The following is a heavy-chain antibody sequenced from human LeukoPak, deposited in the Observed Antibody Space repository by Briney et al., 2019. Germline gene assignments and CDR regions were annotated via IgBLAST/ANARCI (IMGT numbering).Heavy chain of an antibody. Sequence: ESGPTLVKPTQTLTLTCTFSGFSLSTSRVGVGWIRQPPGKALEWLALIYWDDDKRYSPSLKSRLTITKDTSKNQVVLTMTNMDAVNTATYYCAHRRAVSGFLEWLFDAFDIWGQGTMVTVSS. D-gene: IGHD3-3*01. V-gene: IGHV2-5*02. CDR3: AHRRAVSGFLEWLFDAFDI. CDR1: GFSLSTSRVG. J-gene: IGHJ3*02. CDR2: IYWDDDK.